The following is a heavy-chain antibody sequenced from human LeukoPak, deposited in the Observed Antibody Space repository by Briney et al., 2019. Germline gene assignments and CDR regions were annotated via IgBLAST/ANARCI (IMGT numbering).Heavy chain of an antibody. CDR3: AKGVRYCSGGSCYSPYYYGMDV. CDR2: ISWNSGSI. CDR1: GFTFDDYA. V-gene: IGHV3-9*01. Sequence: GGSLRLSCAASGFTFDDYAMHWVRQAPGKGLEWVSGISWNSGSIGYADSVKGRFTISRDNAKNSLYLQMNSLRAEDTALYYCAKGVRYCSGGSCYSPYYYGMDVWGQGTTVTVSS. J-gene: IGHJ6*02. D-gene: IGHD2-15*01.